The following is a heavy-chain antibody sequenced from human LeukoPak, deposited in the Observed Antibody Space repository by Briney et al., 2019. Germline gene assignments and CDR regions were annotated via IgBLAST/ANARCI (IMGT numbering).Heavy chain of an antibody. Sequence: RTGGSLRLSCAASGFNFSSHAMHWVRQAPGKGLEYVSAITSDGGNTNYANSVKGRFIISRDNSKNTLYLQMNSLRAEDTAVYYCAKKLWGPWELAYNDYWGQGTLVTVSS. J-gene: IGHJ4*02. CDR3: AKKLWGPWELAYNDY. CDR2: ITSDGGNT. D-gene: IGHD1-26*01. V-gene: IGHV3-64*01. CDR1: GFNFSSHA.